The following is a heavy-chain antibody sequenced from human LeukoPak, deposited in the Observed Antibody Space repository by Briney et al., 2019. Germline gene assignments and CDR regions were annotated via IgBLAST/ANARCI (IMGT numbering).Heavy chain of an antibody. V-gene: IGHV3-53*01. CDR2: IYSGGST. Sequence: GGSLRLPCAASGLTLSSNYMSWVRQAPGKGLEWVSVIYSGGSTFHADSVTGYADSVKGRFTISRDNSKNTLFLQMNSLRAEDTAVYYCAREGSHRDDYGLDIWGQGTLVTVSS. D-gene: IGHD1-1*01. J-gene: IGHJ3*02. CDR3: AREGSHRDDYGLDI. CDR1: GLTLSSNY.